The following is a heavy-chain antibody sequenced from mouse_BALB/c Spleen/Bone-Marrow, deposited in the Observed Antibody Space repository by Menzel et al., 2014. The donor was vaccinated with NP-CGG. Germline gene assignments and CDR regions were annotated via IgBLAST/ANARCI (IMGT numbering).Heavy chain of an antibody. CDR2: IYPGGGNT. D-gene: IGHD1-1*01. J-gene: IGHJ1*01. Sequence: VHLVESGPELVKPGASVKISCKASGYTFTDYYINWVKQKPGQGLEWIGWIYPGGGNTKYNEKFKGKATMTVDTSSSTAYMRLSSLTSEDTAVYFCARPPYYYGSSYYWYFDIWGAGTTVTVSS. V-gene: IGHV1-84*02. CDR1: GYTFTDYY. CDR3: ARPPYYYGSSYYWYFDI.